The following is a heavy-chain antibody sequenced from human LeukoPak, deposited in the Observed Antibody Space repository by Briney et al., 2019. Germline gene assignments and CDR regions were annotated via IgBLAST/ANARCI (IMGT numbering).Heavy chain of an antibody. CDR3: ARVDYGDYDY. J-gene: IGHJ4*02. CDR2: IYYSGST. Sequence: SQTRSLTCTVSGGSISSGGYYWSWIRQHPGKGLERIGYIYYSGSTYYNPSLKSRVTISVDTSKNQFSLKLSSVTAADTALYYCARVDYGDYDYWGQGTLVTVSS. CDR1: GGSISSGGYY. D-gene: IGHD4-17*01. V-gene: IGHV4-31*03.